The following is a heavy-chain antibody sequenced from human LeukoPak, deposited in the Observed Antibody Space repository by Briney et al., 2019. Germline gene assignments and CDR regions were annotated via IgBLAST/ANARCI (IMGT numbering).Heavy chain of an antibody. CDR3: ARDMADHYYDSSGYPVDY. CDR1: GFTFSSYS. J-gene: IGHJ4*02. CDR2: ISSSSSTI. D-gene: IGHD3-22*01. Sequence: GGSLGLSCAASGFTFSSYSMNWVRQAPGKGLEWVSYISSSSSTIYYADSVKGRFTISRDNAKNSLYLQMNSLRAEDTAVYYCARDMADHYYDSSGYPVDYWGQGTLVTVSS. V-gene: IGHV3-48*04.